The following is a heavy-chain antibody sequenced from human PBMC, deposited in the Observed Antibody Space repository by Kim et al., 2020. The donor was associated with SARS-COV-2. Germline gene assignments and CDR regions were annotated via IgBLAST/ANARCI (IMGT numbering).Heavy chain of an antibody. Sequence: GGSLRLSCAASGFTFSSYWMSWVRQAPGKGLEWVANIKQDGSEKYYVDSVKGRFTISRDNAKNSLYLQMNSLRAEDTAVYYCAREPQAQTVVPAAISYFDYWGQGTLVTVSS. D-gene: IGHD2-2*01. CDR2: IKQDGSEK. J-gene: IGHJ4*02. CDR1: GFTFSSYW. CDR3: AREPQAQTVVPAAISYFDY. V-gene: IGHV3-7*03.